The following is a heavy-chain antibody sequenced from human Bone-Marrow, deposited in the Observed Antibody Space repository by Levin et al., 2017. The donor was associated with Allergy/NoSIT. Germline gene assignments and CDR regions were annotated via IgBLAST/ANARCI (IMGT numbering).Heavy chain of an antibody. CDR3: ARQFSGEPAWFER. CDR2: IYPADSNT. J-gene: IGHJ5*02. D-gene: IGHD2-15*01. Sequence: NRGESLKISCKGTGFTFTDYWIGWVRQMPGKGLEWMGIIYPADSNTKYSPSFQGQVTISADKSINTAYLQWSSLKASDTAMYFCARQFSGEPAWFERWGQGTLVTVSS. CDR1: GFTFTDYW. V-gene: IGHV5-51*01.